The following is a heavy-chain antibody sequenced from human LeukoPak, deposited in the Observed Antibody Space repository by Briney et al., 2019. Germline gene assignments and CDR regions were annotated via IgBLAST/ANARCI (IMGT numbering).Heavy chain of an antibody. CDR2: INPNSGGT. J-gene: IGHJ5*02. D-gene: IGHD2-21*02. CDR3: AVVTAYNWFDP. CDR1: GYTFTGYY. V-gene: IGHV1-2*04. Sequence: ASVKVSCKASGYTFTGYYVHWVRQAPGQGLEWMGWINPNSGGTNYAQKFQGWVTMTRDTSISTAYMELRSLRSDDTAVYYCAVVTAYNWFDPWGQGTLVTVSS.